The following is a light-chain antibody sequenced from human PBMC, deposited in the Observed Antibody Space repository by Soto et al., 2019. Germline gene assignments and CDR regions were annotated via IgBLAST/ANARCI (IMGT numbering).Light chain of an antibody. CDR2: SNN. CDR1: SSNIGSNY. V-gene: IGLV1-47*02. CDR3: VSWDDSLSGLV. Sequence: QSVLSQSPSASGTPGQRVTISCSGSSSNIGSNYVFWYQQLPGTAPKVLIYSNNQRPSGVPDRFSGSKSGTSASLAISGLRSEDEADYYCVSWDDSLSGLVFGTGTKLTVL. J-gene: IGLJ1*01.